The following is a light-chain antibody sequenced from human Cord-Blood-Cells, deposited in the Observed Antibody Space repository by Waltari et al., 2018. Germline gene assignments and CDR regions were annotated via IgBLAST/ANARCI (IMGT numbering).Light chain of an antibody. CDR2: EDS. CDR1: SSDVGGYNY. J-gene: IGLJ3*02. Sequence: QSALTQPASVSGSPGQSITISCTGTSSDVGGYNYVSWYQQHPGKAPKLMIYEDSKRPSGVSNRLSGSKSGYTASLTISGLQAEDEADYYCSSYTSSSTWVFGGGTKLTVL. CDR3: SSYTSSSTWV. V-gene: IGLV2-14*01.